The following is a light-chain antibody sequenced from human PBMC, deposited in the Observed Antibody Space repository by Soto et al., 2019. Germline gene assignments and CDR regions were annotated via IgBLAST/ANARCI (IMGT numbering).Light chain of an antibody. J-gene: IGLJ2*01. CDR2: GNT. V-gene: IGLV1-40*01. CDR1: SSNIGAGYD. Sequence: QSVLTQPPSVSGAPGQRVTISCTGSSSNIGAGYDVHWYQQFPGTTPKFLIYGNTNRPSGVPDRFSASKSGTSASLDITGLQAEDEAEYCCQSYDSSLTVVFGGGTKVTVL. CDR3: QSYDSSLTVV.